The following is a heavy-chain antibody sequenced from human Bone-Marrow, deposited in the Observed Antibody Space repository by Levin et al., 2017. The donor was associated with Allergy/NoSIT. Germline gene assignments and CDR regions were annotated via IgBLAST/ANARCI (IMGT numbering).Heavy chain of an antibody. CDR3: AREARVPPRRGAREY. CDR1: GFSVSSHY. J-gene: IGHJ4*02. CDR2: IYSGGET. D-gene: IGHD2-2*01. V-gene: IGHV3-66*01. Sequence: GESLKISCAGFGFSVSSHYMTWVRQAPGKGLEWVSVIYSGGETYYADSVKGRFTIYRDNYKNTLYLQVNSLRVEDTALYYCAREARVPPRRGAREYWGQGTLVTV.